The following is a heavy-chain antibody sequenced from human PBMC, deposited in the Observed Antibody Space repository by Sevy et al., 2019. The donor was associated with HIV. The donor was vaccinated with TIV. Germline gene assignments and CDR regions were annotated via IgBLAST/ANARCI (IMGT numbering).Heavy chain of an antibody. Sequence: SETLSLTCTVSGGSISSSSYYWGWIRQPPGKGLEWIGSIYYGGSTYYNPSLKSRVTISVDTSKNQFSLKLSSVTAADTAVYYCARHIGLRFGELCWFDPWGQGTLVTVSS. CDR3: ARHIGLRFGELCWFDP. V-gene: IGHV4-39*01. CDR2: IYYGGST. CDR1: GGSISSSSYY. J-gene: IGHJ5*02. D-gene: IGHD3-10*01.